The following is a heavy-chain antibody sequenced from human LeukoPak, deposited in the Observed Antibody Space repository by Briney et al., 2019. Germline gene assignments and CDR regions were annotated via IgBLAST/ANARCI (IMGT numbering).Heavy chain of an antibody. D-gene: IGHD5-12*01. J-gene: IGHJ4*02. CDR1: GDSITTNY. CDR2: IHESGST. Sequence: PSETLSLTCTVSGDSITTNYWSWIRQPPGKGLEWIGYIHESGSTNYNPSLKSRVTISSDMSKNQFSLKLSSVTAADTAVYYCARKYSGYGGWIDYWGQGTLVTVSS. CDR3: ARKYSGYGGWIDY. V-gene: IGHV4-59*01.